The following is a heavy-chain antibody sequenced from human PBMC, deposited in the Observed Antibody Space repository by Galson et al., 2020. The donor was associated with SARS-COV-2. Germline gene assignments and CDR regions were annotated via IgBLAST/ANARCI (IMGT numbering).Heavy chain of an antibody. Sequence: ASVKVSCKASGYTFSSYAISWVRQAPGQGLEWMGWISASRGKPNYAQKFQERVTMTRDTSTGTAYMELRSLRSDDTAIYYCAREADFGDYTFGYWGQGTLVTVSS. CDR3: AREADFGDYTFGY. V-gene: IGHV1-18*04. CDR1: GYTFSSYA. D-gene: IGHD4-17*01. J-gene: IGHJ4*02. CDR2: ISASRGKP.